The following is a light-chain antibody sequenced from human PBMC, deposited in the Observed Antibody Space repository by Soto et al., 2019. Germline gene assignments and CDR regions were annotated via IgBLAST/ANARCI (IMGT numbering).Light chain of an antibody. CDR1: QSISSY. CDR3: QQSYSTPQT. J-gene: IGKJ1*01. Sequence: DIQMTQSPSSLSASVGDRVTITCRASQSISSYLNWYQQKLGKAPKLLIYVASSLQSGVPSRFSGSGSGTDFTLTISSLQPEDFATYYCQQSYSTPQTFGQGTKVEL. CDR2: VAS. V-gene: IGKV1-39*01.